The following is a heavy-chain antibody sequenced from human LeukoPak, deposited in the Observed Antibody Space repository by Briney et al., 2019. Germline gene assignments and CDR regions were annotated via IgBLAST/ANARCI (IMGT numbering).Heavy chain of an antibody. V-gene: IGHV1-24*01. D-gene: IGHD4-17*01. J-gene: IGHJ4*02. CDR1: GYTLTELS. CDR3: ATDWGIHSPVTTGPLRY. Sequence: GASVKVSCKVSGYTLTELSMHWVRQAPGKGLERMGGFDPEDGETIYAQKFQGRVTMTEDTSTDTAYMELSSLRSEDTAVYYCATDWGIHSPVTTGPLRYWGQGTLVTVSS. CDR2: FDPEDGET.